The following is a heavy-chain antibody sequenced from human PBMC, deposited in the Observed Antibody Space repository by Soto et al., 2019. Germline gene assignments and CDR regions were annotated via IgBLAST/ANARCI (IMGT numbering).Heavy chain of an antibody. CDR3: ARVKTRMAYRDYSMDV. CDR2: IRWNGETP. CDR1: GFNFDDFA. D-gene: IGHD3-16*01. J-gene: IGHJ6*03. Sequence: EVVLVESGGGLVQPGGSLRLSCVASGFNFDDFAMHWVRQAPGKGLQWVSGIRWNGETPAYGDSVKGRFIISRDNARNPLSLKKNSLSPEDTAEYSWARVKTRMAYRDYSMDVGGKGTTVTVS. V-gene: IGHV3-9*01.